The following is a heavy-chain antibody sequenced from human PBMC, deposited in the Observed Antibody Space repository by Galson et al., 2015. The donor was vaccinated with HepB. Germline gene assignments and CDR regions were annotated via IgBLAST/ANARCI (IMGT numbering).Heavy chain of an antibody. V-gene: IGHV7-4-1*02. D-gene: IGHD3-9*01. CDR2: INTNTGNP. J-gene: IGHJ6*02. CDR1: GYTFTNYA. Sequence: SVKVSCKASGYTFTNYAMNWVRQAPGQGLEWMGWINTNTGNPTYAQGFTGRCVFSLDTSVSTVYLQISSLKAEDTAVYYCARMGLRYFDWFGVDGLDVWGQWTTVTVSS. CDR3: ARMGLRYFDWFGVDGLDV.